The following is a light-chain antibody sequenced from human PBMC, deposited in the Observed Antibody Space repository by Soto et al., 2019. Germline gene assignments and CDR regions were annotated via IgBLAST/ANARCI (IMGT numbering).Light chain of an antibody. CDR2: DVN. CDR1: SSDVGAYNY. J-gene: IGLJ1*01. V-gene: IGLV2-11*01. CDR3: SSYAGSYTLYV. Sequence: QSALTQPRSVSWSPGQSVTISCTGTSSDVGAYNYVSWYQQYPDKAPKLLIYDVNKRPSGVPDRFSGSKSGDTASLTISGLQAEDEADYYCSSYAGSYTLYVFGTGTKLTVL.